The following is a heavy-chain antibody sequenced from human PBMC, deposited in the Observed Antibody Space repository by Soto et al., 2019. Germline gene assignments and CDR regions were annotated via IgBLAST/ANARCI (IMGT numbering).Heavy chain of an antibody. Sequence: AASVKVSCKASGYTFTGYYMHWVRQAPGQGLEWMGWINPNSGGTNYAQKFQGRVTMTRHTSISTAYMELSRLRSDDTAVYYCARAKGGFGETSDYWGQGTLVTVSS. CDR1: GYTFTGYY. V-gene: IGHV1-2*02. CDR2: INPNSGGT. J-gene: IGHJ4*02. D-gene: IGHD3-10*01. CDR3: ARAKGGFGETSDY.